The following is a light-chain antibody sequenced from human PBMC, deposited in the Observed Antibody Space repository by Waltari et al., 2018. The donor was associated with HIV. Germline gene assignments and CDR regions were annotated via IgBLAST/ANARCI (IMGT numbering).Light chain of an antibody. J-gene: IGKJ1*01. CDR2: GAS. CDR3: QQYKNWWT. CDR1: QSVSSN. Sequence: ETVMTQTPATLSVSPGEGATLSCRASQSVSSNVAWYQQKPGQPPRLLIYGASTRATGVPARFSGSGSGTEFTLTISSLQSEDFAVYYCQQYKNWWTFGQGTKVEIK. V-gene: IGKV3-15*01.